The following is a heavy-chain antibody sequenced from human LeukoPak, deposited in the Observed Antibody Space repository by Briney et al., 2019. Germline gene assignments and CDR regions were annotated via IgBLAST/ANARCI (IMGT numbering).Heavy chain of an antibody. J-gene: IGHJ4*02. Sequence: PGGSLRLSCAASGFTFSSYAMHWVRQAPGKGLEWVAVISYDGSNKYYADSVKGRFTISRDNSKNTLYLQMNSLRAEDTAVYHCAREGGYSYGWDYWGQGTLVTVSS. V-gene: IGHV3-30-3*01. CDR2: ISYDGSNK. CDR3: AREGGYSYGWDY. D-gene: IGHD5-18*01. CDR1: GFTFSSYA.